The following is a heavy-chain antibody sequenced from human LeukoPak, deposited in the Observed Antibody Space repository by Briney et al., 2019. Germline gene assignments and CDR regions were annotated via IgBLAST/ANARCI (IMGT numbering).Heavy chain of an antibody. J-gene: IGHJ6*02. V-gene: IGHV1-69*13. CDR3: AREVYDILTGPPNCMDV. D-gene: IGHD3-9*01. CDR1: GGTFSSYA. Sequence: GASVKVSCKASGGTFSSYAISWVRQAPGQGLEWMGGIIPIFGTANYAQKFQGRVTITADESTSTAYMELSSLRSEDTAVYYCAREVYDILTGPPNCMDVWGQGTTVTVSS. CDR2: IIPIFGTA.